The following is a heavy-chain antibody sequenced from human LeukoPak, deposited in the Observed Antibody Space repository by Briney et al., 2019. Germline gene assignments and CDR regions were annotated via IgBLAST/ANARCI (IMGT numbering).Heavy chain of an antibody. Sequence: SETVSLNRSVSGGSISSYYWGWIRQPPGKGLEWIGSIYYSGSTYYNPSLKSRVTISVDTSKNQFSLKLSSVTAADTAVYYCARADSSSSNYFDYWGQGTLVTVSS. CDR3: ARADSSSSNYFDY. J-gene: IGHJ4*02. CDR1: GGSISSYY. V-gene: IGHV4-39*07. D-gene: IGHD6-6*01. CDR2: IYYSGST.